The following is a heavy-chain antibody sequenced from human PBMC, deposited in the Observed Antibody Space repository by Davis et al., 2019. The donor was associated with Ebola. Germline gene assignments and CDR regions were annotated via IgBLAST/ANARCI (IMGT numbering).Heavy chain of an antibody. Sequence: MPSETLSLTCTVSGGSISSGGYYWSWIRQHPGKGLEWIGEINHSGSTNYNPSLKSRVTISVDTSKNQFSLKLSSVTAADTAVYYCAREGTVTPLDYWGQGTLVTVSS. CDR1: GGSISSGGYY. J-gene: IGHJ4*02. V-gene: IGHV4-31*03. D-gene: IGHD4-17*01. CDR2: INHSGST. CDR3: AREGTVTPLDY.